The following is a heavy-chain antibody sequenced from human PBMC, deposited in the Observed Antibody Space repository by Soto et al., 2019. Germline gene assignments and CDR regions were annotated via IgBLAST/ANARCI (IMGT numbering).Heavy chain of an antibody. Sequence: GESLKISCAASGFTFSSYSMNWVRQAPGKGLEWVSSISSSSSYIYYADSVKGRFTISRDNAKNSLYLQMNSLRAEDTAVYYCARSGLIAAAGPSLGDWYFDLWGRGTLVTVSS. D-gene: IGHD6-13*01. CDR1: GFTFSSYS. J-gene: IGHJ2*01. CDR2: ISSSSSYI. CDR3: ARSGLIAAAGPSLGDWYFDL. V-gene: IGHV3-21*01.